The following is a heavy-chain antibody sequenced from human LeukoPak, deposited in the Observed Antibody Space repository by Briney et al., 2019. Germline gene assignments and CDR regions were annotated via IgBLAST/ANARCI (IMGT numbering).Heavy chain of an antibody. CDR2: ISSSSSYI. CDR3: ARVLGNYFDSSGPSLY. J-gene: IGHJ4*02. D-gene: IGHD3-22*01. CDR1: GFTFSIYS. Sequence: GGSLRLSCAASGFTFSIYSTNWVRQAPGKGLEWASSISSSSSYIYYADSVKGRFTISRDNAKNSLYLQMNSLRGEDTAVYYCARVLGNYFDSSGPSLYWGQGTLVTVSS. V-gene: IGHV3-21*01.